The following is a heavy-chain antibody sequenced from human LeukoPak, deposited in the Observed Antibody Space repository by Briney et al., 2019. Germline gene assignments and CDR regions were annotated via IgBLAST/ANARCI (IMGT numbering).Heavy chain of an antibody. V-gene: IGHV4-4*02. CDR2: IYHSGST. J-gene: IGHJ4*02. CDR1: GGSISRSNW. Sequence: PSETLSLTCAVSGGSISRSNWWSCVRQPPGKGLEWIGEIYHSGSTNYNPSLKSRVNISVDKSKNQFSLKLSSVTAADTAVYYCARALTTVTQYYFDYWGQGTLVTVSS. D-gene: IGHD4-17*01. CDR3: ARALTTVTQYYFDY.